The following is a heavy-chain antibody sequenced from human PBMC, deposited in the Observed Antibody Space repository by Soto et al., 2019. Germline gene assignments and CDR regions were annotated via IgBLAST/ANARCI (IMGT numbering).Heavy chain of an antibody. D-gene: IGHD2-15*01. J-gene: IGHJ6*02. CDR2: SRNKANSYTT. CDR1: GFIFSDYY. V-gene: IGHV3-72*01. Sequence: EVQLVESGGGLVQPGGSLRLSCAASGFIFSDYYMDWVRQAPGKGLEWVGRSRNKANSYTTEYAAPVKGRFIVSRDDSKDPLYLQMTSLNTEDTAVYYCASTVTPMMPRGSGGLYYYYGMDVWGQGNTVTVSS. CDR3: ASTVTPMMPRGSGGLYYYYGMDV.